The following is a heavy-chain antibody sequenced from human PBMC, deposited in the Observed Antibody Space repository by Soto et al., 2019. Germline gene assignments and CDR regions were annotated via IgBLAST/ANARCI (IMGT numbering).Heavy chain of an antibody. D-gene: IGHD3-16*01. CDR1: GFSLSTSGVG. Sequence: SGATLVNPTQTLTLTCTFSGFSLSTSGVGVGWIRQPPGKALEWLALIYWDDDKRYSPALKSRLTTTKDTSKNQVVLTMTNMDPVDTATYYCAHRLHLGELFDTWFDPWGQGTLVTVS. CDR3: AHRLHLGELFDTWFDP. CDR2: IYWDDDK. J-gene: IGHJ5*02. V-gene: IGHV2-5*02.